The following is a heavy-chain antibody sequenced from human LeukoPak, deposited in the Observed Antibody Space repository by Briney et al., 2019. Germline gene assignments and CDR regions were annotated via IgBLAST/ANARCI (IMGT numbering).Heavy chain of an antibody. CDR3: ARVRGAAADARWFDP. V-gene: IGHV4-59*01. CDR2: IYYSGST. CDR1: GGSISSCY. D-gene: IGHD6-13*01. J-gene: IGHJ5*02. Sequence: SETLSLTCTVSGGSISSCYWSWIRQPPGKGLEWIGYIYYSGSTNYNPSLKSRVTISVDTSKSQFSLKLSSVTAADTAVYYCARVRGAAADARWFDPWGQGTLVTVSS.